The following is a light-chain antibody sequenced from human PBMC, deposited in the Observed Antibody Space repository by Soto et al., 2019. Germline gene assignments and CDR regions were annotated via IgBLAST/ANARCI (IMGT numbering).Light chain of an antibody. CDR1: QSVSSNY. J-gene: IGKJ1*01. V-gene: IGKV3-20*01. Sequence: EIVLTQSPGTLSLSPGERATLSCRASQSVSSNYLAWYQQKPGQAPRLLIFGASSRATGIPDRFSGSGSGTEFTLTISRLEPEDFAVYYCQQYSIWRTFGQGTKVEIK. CDR3: QQYSIWRT. CDR2: GAS.